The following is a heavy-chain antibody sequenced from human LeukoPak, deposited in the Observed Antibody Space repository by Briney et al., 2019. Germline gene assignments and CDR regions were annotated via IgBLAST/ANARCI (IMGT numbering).Heavy chain of an antibody. D-gene: IGHD1-26*01. V-gene: IGHV6-1*01. CDR3: ARGSTQSSGSYAY. J-gene: IGHJ4*02. CDR2: TYYRSKWYN. CDR1: GDSVSSNTAA. Sequence: SQTLSLTCAISGDSVSSNTAAWNWLRQSPSRGLEWLGRTYYRSKWYNDYAVSVKSRTTINPDTSKNPFSLQLNSVTPEDTAVYYCARGSTQSSGSYAYWGQGTLVTVSS.